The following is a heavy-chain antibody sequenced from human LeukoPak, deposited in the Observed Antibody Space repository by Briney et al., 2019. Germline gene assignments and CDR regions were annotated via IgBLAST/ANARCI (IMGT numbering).Heavy chain of an antibody. CDR1: GYTFTGYY. CDR3: ARGPTVTSSNDY. Sequence: ASVKVSCKASGYTFTGYYMHWVRQAPGQGLEWMGWISAYNGNTNYAQKLQGRVTMTTDTSTSTAYMELRSMRSDDTAVYYCARGPTVTSSNDYWGQGPLVTVS. D-gene: IGHD4-17*01. CDR2: ISAYNGNT. V-gene: IGHV1-18*04. J-gene: IGHJ4*02.